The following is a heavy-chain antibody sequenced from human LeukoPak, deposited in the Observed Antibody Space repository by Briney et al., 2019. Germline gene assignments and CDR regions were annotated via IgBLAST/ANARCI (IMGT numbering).Heavy chain of an antibody. CDR3: ARDTIVATSADAFDI. J-gene: IGHJ3*02. CDR2: IYHSGST. D-gene: IGHD5-12*01. V-gene: IGHV4-38-2*02. Sequence: SETLSLTCAVSGHSISSGYYWGWIRQPPGKGLEWIGSIYHSGSTYYNPSLKSRVTISVDTSKNQFSLKLSSVTAADTAVYYCARDTIVATSADAFDIWGQGTMVTVSS. CDR1: GHSISSGYY.